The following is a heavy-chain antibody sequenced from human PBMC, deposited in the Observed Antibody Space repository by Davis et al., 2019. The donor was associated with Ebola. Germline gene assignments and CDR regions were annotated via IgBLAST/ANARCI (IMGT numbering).Heavy chain of an antibody. CDR2: TNPNSGDT. CDR1: RYTFTGYY. J-gene: IGHJ4*02. D-gene: IGHD2-15*01. Sequence: AASVNVSCKASRYTFTGYYIHWVRPAPGQGLEWMGWTNPNSGDTKYSQKFQGWVTMTRDTPISTAYMELNRLTSDDTAVYYCARDRVCSGATCYAYFDFWGQGTLVTVSS. CDR3: ARDRVCSGATCYAYFDF. V-gene: IGHV1-2*04.